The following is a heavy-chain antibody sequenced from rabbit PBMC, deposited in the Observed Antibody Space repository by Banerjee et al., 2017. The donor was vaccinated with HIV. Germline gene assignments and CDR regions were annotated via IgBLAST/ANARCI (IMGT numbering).Heavy chain of an antibody. CDR3: ARAPYAYYTGDAYASFNL. D-gene: IGHD6-1*01. J-gene: IGHJ4*01. CDR1: GIDFTSYYY. Sequence: QSLEESGGDLVKPGASLTLTCTASGIDFTSYYYMCWVRQAPGKGLELIACIYTSTNSTWYANWVNGRFTISSSTSLNSVDLKMTSLTAADTATYFCARAPYAYYTGDAYASFNLWVPGTLVTVS. CDR2: IYTSTNST. V-gene: IGHV1S43*01.